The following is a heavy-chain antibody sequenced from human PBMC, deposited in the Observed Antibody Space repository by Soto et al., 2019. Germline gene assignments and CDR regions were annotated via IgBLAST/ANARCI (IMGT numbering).Heavy chain of an antibody. CDR1: GFTFSSYS. V-gene: IGHV3-48*02. CDR3: AREGRSGYDYLYY. Sequence: EVQLVESGGGLVQPGGSLRLSCAASGFTFSSYSMNWVRQAPGKGLEWVSYISSSSSTIYYADSVKGRFTISRDNAKNSLYLQMNSLRDEDTAVYYFAREGRSGYDYLYYWGQGTLATVSS. CDR2: ISSSSSTI. D-gene: IGHD5-12*01. J-gene: IGHJ4*02.